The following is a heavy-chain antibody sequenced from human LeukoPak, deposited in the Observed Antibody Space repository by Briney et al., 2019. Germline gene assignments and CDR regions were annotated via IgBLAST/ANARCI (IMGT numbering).Heavy chain of an antibody. CDR1: GGSISSYY. D-gene: IGHD3-3*01. CDR3: ARGVHYDFWSGRSDAFDI. Sequence: SETLSLTCTVSGGSISSYYWSWIRQPAGKGLEWIGRIYTSGSTNYNPSLESRVTMSVDTSKNQFSLKLSSVTAADTAVYYCARGVHYDFWSGRSDAFDIWGQGTMVTVSS. J-gene: IGHJ3*02. CDR2: IYTSGST. V-gene: IGHV4-4*07.